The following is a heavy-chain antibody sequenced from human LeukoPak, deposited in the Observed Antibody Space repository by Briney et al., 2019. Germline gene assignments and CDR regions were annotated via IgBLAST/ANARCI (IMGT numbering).Heavy chain of an antibody. CDR3: ARDSLYSSPTSDY. CDR2: IRYDGSNK. J-gene: IGHJ4*02. Sequence: AGGSLRPSCAASGFTFSNYAMSWVRQAPGKGLEWVAFIRYDGSNKYYADSVKGRFTISRDNSKNTLYLQMNSLRAEDTAVYYCARDSLYSSPTSDYWGQGTLVTVSS. CDR1: GFTFSNYA. V-gene: IGHV3-30*02. D-gene: IGHD6-13*01.